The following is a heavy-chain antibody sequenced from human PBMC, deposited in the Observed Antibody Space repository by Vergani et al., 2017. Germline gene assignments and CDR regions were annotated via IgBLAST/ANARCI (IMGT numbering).Heavy chain of an antibody. D-gene: IGHD3-22*01. CDR1: GYTFSSYA. V-gene: IGHV3-23*04. CDR3: ARGRDYYESSGHRTEY. J-gene: IGHJ4*02. CDR2: ISANGGST. Sequence: EVQLVESGGGLIQPGGSLRLSCAGSGYTFSSYAMSWVRQAPGKGLEWVSVISANGGSTYYADSVAGRFAITRDNSKNTLYLQMNSLRREDTAVYYCARGRDYYESSGHRTEYWGQGTLVTVSS.